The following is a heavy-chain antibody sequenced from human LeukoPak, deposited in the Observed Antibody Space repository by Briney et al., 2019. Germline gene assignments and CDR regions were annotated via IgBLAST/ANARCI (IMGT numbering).Heavy chain of an antibody. D-gene: IGHD3-22*01. CDR2: IYYSGST. CDR1: GGSIGGYY. CDR3: ARAKGYYDSSVSAGDY. Sequence: PSETLSLTCTVSGGSIGGYYWSWIRQHPGKGLEWIGYIYYSGSTYYNPSLKSRVTISVDTSKNQFSLKLSSVTAADTAVYYCARAKGYYDSSVSAGDYWGQGTLVTVSS. V-gene: IGHV4-31*03. J-gene: IGHJ4*02.